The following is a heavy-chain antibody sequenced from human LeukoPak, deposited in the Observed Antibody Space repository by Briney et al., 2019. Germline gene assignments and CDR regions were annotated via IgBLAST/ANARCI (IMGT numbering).Heavy chain of an antibody. CDR2: IYYSGST. D-gene: IGHD3-3*01. V-gene: IGHV4-39*07. CDR3: ARDGDRFLEWLFPHRYYYYMDV. CDR1: GGSISSSYSY. J-gene: IGHJ6*03. Sequence: SETLSLTCTVSGGSISSSYSYWGWIRQPPGKGLEWIGNIYYSGSTYYNPSLKSRVTISVDRSKNQFSLKLSSVTAADTAVYYCARDGDRFLEWLFPHRYYYYMDVWGKGTTVTVSS.